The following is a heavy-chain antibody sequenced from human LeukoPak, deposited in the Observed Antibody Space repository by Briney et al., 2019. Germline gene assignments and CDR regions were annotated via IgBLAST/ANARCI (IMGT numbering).Heavy chain of an antibody. J-gene: IGHJ4*02. CDR2: IYPGDSDT. D-gene: IGHD3-22*01. CDR1: GSIFTSYW. V-gene: IGHV5-51*01. Sequence: KRGASLQISCQGSGSIFTSYWIGWVRQLPGKGLEWMGIIYPGDSDTRYSPSFQGQVTSSADKSISTAYLQWSSLKASDTAMYYCARRPLYDSSGYQEYFDYWGQGTLVTVSS. CDR3: ARRPLYDSSGYQEYFDY.